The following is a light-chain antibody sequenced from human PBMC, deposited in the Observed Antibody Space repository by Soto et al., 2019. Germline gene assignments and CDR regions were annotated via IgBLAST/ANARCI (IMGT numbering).Light chain of an antibody. CDR2: GAS. CDR1: QNVSSSS. CDR3: QQYADSPPWT. V-gene: IGKV3-20*01. Sequence: EIVLTQSPDTLSWSPGERATLSCRASQNVSSSSLAWYQQKPGQAPRLLMYGASSRATGIPDRFTGSGSGTDFTLTISRLEPEDFAVYYCQQYADSPPWTFGQGTKVEI. J-gene: IGKJ1*01.